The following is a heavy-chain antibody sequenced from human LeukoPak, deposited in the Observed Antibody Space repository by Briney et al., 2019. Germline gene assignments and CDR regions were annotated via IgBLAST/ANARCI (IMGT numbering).Heavy chain of an antibody. CDR1: RGSLSSYC. D-gene: IGHD3-9*01. Sequence: SETLSLTCTVSRGSLSSYCWSWVRQPPAKGLEWIGYIYISGSTDYNPSLKSRVTMSVDTSKNQLSMELRFLTAADTAVYYCATSYDTKTAPYDLWGQGTLVTVSS. CDR2: IYISGST. V-gene: IGHV4-4*09. CDR3: ATSYDTKTAPYDL. J-gene: IGHJ5*02.